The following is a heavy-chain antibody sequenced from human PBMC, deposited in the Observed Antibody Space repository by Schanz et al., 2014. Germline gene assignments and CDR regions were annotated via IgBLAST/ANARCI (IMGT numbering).Heavy chain of an antibody. CDR3: ARADFWTGYASLDYYYGMDV. CDR2: LSSYSSYI. D-gene: IGHD3-3*01. Sequence: VQLVESGGGVVQPGGSLRLSCAASGFTFSRSGMHWVRQAPGKGLEWVASLSSYSSYIYHADSLKGRFTISRDNAKNSLFLQMNSLRAEDTAVYYCARADFWTGYASLDYYYGMDVWGQGTTVTVSS. J-gene: IGHJ6*02. V-gene: IGHV3-21*01. CDR1: GFTFSRSG.